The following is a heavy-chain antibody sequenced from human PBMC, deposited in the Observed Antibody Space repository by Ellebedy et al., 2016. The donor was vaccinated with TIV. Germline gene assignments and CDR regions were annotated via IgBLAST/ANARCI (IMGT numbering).Heavy chain of an antibody. CDR3: AKGGVGIAAAGTIDY. D-gene: IGHD6-13*01. Sequence: SLKISXAASGFTFDDYAMHWVRQAPGKGLEWVSGISWNSGSIGYADSVKDRFTISRDNAKNSLYLQMNSLRAEDTALYYCAKGGVGIAAAGTIDYWGQGTLVTVSS. CDR1: GFTFDDYA. V-gene: IGHV3-9*01. J-gene: IGHJ4*02. CDR2: ISWNSGSI.